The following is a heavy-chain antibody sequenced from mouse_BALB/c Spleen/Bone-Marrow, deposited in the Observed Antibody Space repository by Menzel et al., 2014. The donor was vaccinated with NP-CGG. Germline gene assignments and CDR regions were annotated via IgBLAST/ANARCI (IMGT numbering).Heavy chain of an antibody. V-gene: IGHV5-6*02. Sequence: EVKLVESGGDLVKPGGSLKLSCAASGFTFSSYGMSWVRQTPDKRLEWVATISSGGSYTYYPDSVKGRFTISRDNAKNTLYLQMSSLKSEDTAMYYCASGNYYAMDYWGQGTSVTVSS. CDR2: ISSGGSYT. CDR3: ASGNYYAMDY. D-gene: IGHD1-1*01. CDR1: GFTFSSYG. J-gene: IGHJ4*01.